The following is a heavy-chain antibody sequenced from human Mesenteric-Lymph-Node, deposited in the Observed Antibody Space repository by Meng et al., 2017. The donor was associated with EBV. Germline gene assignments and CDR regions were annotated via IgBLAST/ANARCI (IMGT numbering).Heavy chain of an antibody. Sequence: LNESGPGLVKPSQTLSLTCIVSGGSLSSSSYYWGCSRQPPGKGLEWIGSIYYSGSTYYNPSLKSRVTISVDTSKNQFSLKLSSVTAADTAVYYCARHLTIQLWFAWFDPWGQGTLVTVSS. CDR1: GGSLSSSSYY. V-gene: IGHV4-39*01. CDR2: IYYSGST. D-gene: IGHD5-18*01. J-gene: IGHJ5*02. CDR3: ARHLTIQLWFAWFDP.